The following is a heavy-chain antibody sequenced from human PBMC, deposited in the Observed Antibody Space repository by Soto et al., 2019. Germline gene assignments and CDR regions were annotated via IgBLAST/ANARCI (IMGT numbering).Heavy chain of an antibody. V-gene: IGHV4-31*03. CDR1: GGSITRGGYY. CDR2: IYNSGTT. Sequence: QVQLQESGPGLVKPSETLSLTCTVSGGSITRGGYYWSWIRQHPGKGLEWIGYIYNSGTTYYNPSLKCRVTISVDTSKHQFSLKLTSVTAADTAVYYCARDPAPWGQGTLVTVSS. CDR3: ARDPAP. J-gene: IGHJ5*02.